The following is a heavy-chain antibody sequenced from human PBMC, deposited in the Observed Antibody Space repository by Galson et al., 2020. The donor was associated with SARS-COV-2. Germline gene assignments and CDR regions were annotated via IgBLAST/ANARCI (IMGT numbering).Heavy chain of an antibody. D-gene: IGHD6-13*01. J-gene: IGHJ3*02. CDR2: IDTAAYT. CDR3: AKIAATGDAFDI. Sequence: GESLKISCAASGFTFSSYDMHWVRQPTGKRLEWVSAIDTAAYTYYTDSVKGRFTISRENAKKSLYLQINSLRAEDTAVYYCAKIAATGDAFDIWGQGTMVSVSS. CDR1: GFTFSSYD. V-gene: IGHV3-13*01.